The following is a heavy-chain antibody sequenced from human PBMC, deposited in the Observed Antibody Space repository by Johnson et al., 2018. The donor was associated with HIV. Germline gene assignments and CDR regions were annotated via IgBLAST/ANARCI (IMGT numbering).Heavy chain of an antibody. Sequence: VQLVESGGDLVQPGGSLKVSCAASGFTFSGSAMHWVRQASGKGLEWVGRIRNKANTYATAYAASVKGRFTISRDNSKNTLYLQMNSLRTEDTAVYYCAARGLWTYDAFDIWGQGTMVTVSS. CDR3: AARGLWTYDAFDI. CDR2: IRNKANTYAT. J-gene: IGHJ3*02. CDR1: GFTFSGSA. D-gene: IGHD4/OR15-4a*01. V-gene: IGHV3-73*02.